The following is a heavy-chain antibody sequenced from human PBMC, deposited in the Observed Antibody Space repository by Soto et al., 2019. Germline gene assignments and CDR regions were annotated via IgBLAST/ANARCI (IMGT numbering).Heavy chain of an antibody. CDR1: GYTFTSYA. Sequence: GASVKVSCKASGYTFTSYAMHWVRQAPGQRLEWMGWINAGNGNTKYSQKFQGRVTITRDTSASTAYMELSSLRSEDTAVYYCARTTLRFLEGLNDAFDVWGQGTMVTVSS. V-gene: IGHV1-3*01. D-gene: IGHD3-3*01. J-gene: IGHJ3*01. CDR3: ARTTLRFLEGLNDAFDV. CDR2: INAGNGNT.